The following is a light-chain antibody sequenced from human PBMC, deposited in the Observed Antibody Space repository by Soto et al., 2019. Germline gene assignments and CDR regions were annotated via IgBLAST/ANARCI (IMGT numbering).Light chain of an antibody. J-gene: IGKJ1*01. CDR1: QSISSH. V-gene: IGKV3-20*01. CDR3: QQYGSSPRT. Sequence: IVLAQSPGTLSLSPGERATLSCRASQSISSHLAWYQQRPGQAPRLLIYGASSRATGIPDRFSGSGSGTDFTLTISRLEPEDFAVYYCQQYGSSPRTFGQGTKVDIK. CDR2: GAS.